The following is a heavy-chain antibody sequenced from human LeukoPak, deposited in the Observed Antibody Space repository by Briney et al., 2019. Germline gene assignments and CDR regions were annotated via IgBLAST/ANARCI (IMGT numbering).Heavy chain of an antibody. CDR3: ARDDYYGSGSYYFFDY. CDR2: ISSSSSYI. Sequence: GGSLRLSCAASGFTFSSYSVNWVRQAPGKGLEWVSSISSSSSYIYYADSVKGRFTISRDNAKNSLYLQMNSLRAEDTAVYYCARDDYYGSGSYYFFDYWGQGTLVTVSS. CDR1: GFTFSSYS. J-gene: IGHJ4*02. D-gene: IGHD3-10*01. V-gene: IGHV3-21*01.